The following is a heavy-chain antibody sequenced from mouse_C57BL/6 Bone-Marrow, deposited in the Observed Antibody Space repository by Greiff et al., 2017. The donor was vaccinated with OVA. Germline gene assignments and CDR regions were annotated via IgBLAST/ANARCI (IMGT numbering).Heavy chain of an antibody. J-gene: IGHJ1*03. CDR2: IHPNSGST. Sequence: VQLQQPGAELVKPGASVKLSCKASGYTFTSYWMHWVKQRPGQGLEWIGMIHPNSGSTNYNEKFKSKATLTVDKSSSTAYMQLSSLTSEDSAVYYCTTALYDYDWYFDVWGTGTTVTVSS. D-gene: IGHD2-4*01. V-gene: IGHV1-64*01. CDR3: TTALYDYDWYFDV. CDR1: GYTFTSYW.